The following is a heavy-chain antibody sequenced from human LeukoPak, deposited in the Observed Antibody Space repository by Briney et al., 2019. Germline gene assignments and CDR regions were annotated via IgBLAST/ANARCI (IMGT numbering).Heavy chain of an antibody. CDR2: IYHSGST. CDR3: ASQALGIRGYYFDY. CDR1: GGSISSSNW. J-gene: IGHJ4*02. D-gene: IGHD7-27*01. V-gene: IGHV4-4*02. Sequence: SGTLSLTCAVSGGSISSSNWWSWVRQPPGKGLEWIGEIYHSGSTNYNPSLKSRVTISVDKSKNQFSLKLSSVTAADTAVYYCASQALGIRGYYFDYWGQGTLVTVSS.